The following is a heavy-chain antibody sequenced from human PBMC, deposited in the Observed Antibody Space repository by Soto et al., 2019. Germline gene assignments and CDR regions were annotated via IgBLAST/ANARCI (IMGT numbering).Heavy chain of an antibody. Sequence: EVQLLESGGGLVQPGGSLRLSCAASGFTFSSYAMSWVRQAPGKGLEGVSVISGSGDSTYYADSVKGRFTLSRDTSKNTLYLQMNSLRAEDTAVYYCSRRTRGWYFDYWGQGTLVTVSS. CDR1: GFTFSSYA. V-gene: IGHV3-23*01. CDR2: ISGSGDST. CDR3: SRRTRGWYFDY. D-gene: IGHD6-19*01. J-gene: IGHJ4*02.